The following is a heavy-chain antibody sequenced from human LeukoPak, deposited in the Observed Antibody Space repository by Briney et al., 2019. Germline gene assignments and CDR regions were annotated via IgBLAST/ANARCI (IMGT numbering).Heavy chain of an antibody. J-gene: IGHJ3*02. CDR3: ARPYYDSSGYYHDAFDI. D-gene: IGHD3-22*01. CDR2: IYHSGST. CDR1: GGSISSGAYS. V-gene: IGHV4-30-4*07. Sequence: SETLSLTCAVSGGSISSGAYSWSWIRQPPGKGLGWIGYIYHSGSTYYNPSLKGRVTMSVDTSKNQFSLKLSSVTAADTAVYYCARPYYDSSGYYHDAFDIWGQGTMVTVSS.